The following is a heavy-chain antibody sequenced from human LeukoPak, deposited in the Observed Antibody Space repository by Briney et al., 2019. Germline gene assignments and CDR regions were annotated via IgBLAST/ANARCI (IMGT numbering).Heavy chain of an antibody. CDR3: ARVVSQSYYNANWFDP. Sequence: SETLSLTCTVSGGSISSYYWSWIRQPPGKGLEWIGYIYYSGSTNYNPSLKSRVTISVDTSKNQFSLKLSSVTAADTAVYYCARVVSQSYYNANWFDPWGQGTLVTVSS. CDR1: GGSISSYY. V-gene: IGHV4-59*01. CDR2: IYYSGST. D-gene: IGHD3-10*01. J-gene: IGHJ5*02.